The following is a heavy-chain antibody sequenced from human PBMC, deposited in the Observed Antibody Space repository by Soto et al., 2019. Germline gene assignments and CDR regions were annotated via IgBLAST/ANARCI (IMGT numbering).Heavy chain of an antibody. CDR2: INHSGST. J-gene: IGHJ4*02. CDR1: GGSFSGYY. CDR3: ARGQFTVVVVVAATSYFDY. D-gene: IGHD2-15*01. V-gene: IGHV4-34*01. Sequence: QVQLQQWGAGLLKPSETLSLTCAVYGGSFSGYYWSWIRQPPGKGLEWIGEINHSGSTNYNPSPKSRVTISVDTSKNQFSLKLSSVTAADTAVYYCARGQFTVVVVVAATSYFDYWGQGTLVTVSS.